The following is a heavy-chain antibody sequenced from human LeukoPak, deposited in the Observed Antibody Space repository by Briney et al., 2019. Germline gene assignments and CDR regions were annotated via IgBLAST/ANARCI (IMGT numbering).Heavy chain of an antibody. CDR3: AKDRRDGFLGDAFDI. CDR2: IWYDGSNK. Sequence: GGSLRLSCAASGFTFSSYGMHWVRQAPGKGLEWVAVIWYDGSNKYYADSVKGRFTISRDNSKNTLYLQMNSLRAEDTAVYYCAKDRRDGFLGDAFDIWGQGTMVTVSS. V-gene: IGHV3-33*06. CDR1: GFTFSSYG. D-gene: IGHD5-24*01. J-gene: IGHJ3*02.